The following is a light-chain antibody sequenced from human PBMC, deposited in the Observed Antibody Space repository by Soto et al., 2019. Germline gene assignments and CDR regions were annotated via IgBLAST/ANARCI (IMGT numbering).Light chain of an antibody. Sequence: DIQLTQSPSFLSASIGDRVTITCRASQGISSYLAWYQQKPGKAPQLLIYAASTLESGVPSRFSGSGSGTEFPLTISSLQPEDFATYYCQQVNSYPITFGHGTRLEIK. V-gene: IGKV1-9*01. CDR1: QGISSY. CDR2: AAS. J-gene: IGKJ5*01. CDR3: QQVNSYPIT.